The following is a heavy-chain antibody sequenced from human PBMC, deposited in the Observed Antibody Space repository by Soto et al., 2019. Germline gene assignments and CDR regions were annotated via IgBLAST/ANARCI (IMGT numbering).Heavy chain of an antibody. J-gene: IGHJ4*02. V-gene: IGHV3-21*01. D-gene: IGHD6-19*01. CDR2: ISSSSTYI. CDR1: GFTFSSYG. CDR3: LIAVAGSFAPDY. Sequence: VQLVESGGGVVQPGRSLRLSCAASGFTFSSYGMHWVRQAPGKGLEWVSYISSSSTYIYYADSVKGRFTISRDNAKNSLYLQMNSLRAEDTAVYYCLIAVAGSFAPDYWGQGTLVTVSS.